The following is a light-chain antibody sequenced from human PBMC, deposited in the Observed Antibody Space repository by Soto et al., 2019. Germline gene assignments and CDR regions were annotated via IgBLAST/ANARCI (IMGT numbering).Light chain of an antibody. CDR3: QQYYSYPWT. CDR1: QVISSS. V-gene: IGKV1-8*01. J-gene: IGKJ1*01. Sequence: IRMTQSPSSFSASTGDRVTITCRASQVISSSLGWYQQKPGKAPKLLIYAASTLQSGVPSRFSGSGSGTDFTITITSLQSEDFATYYCQQYYSYPWTFGQGTKVEIK. CDR2: AAS.